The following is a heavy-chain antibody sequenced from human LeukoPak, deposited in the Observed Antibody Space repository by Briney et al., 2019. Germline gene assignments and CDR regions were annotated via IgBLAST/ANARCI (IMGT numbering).Heavy chain of an antibody. Sequence: GGSLRLSCAASGFTFSSYGMHWVRQAPGKGLEWVAVISYDGSNKYYADSVKGRFTISRDDSKNTLYLQMNSLKTEDTAVYYCTTVSRWEQAEYFDYWGQGTLVTVSS. CDR2: ISYDGSNK. V-gene: IGHV3-30*03. CDR3: TTVSRWEQAEYFDY. CDR1: GFTFSSYG. J-gene: IGHJ4*02. D-gene: IGHD1-26*01.